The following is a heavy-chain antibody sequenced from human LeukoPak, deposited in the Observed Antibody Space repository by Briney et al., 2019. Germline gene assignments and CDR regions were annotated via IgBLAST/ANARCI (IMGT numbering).Heavy chain of an antibody. CDR3: ARDRALYDSRRGYYYTEDDY. D-gene: IGHD3-22*01. CDR1: GFIFSGSA. V-gene: IGHV3-30-3*01. CDR2: ISFHGGNK. J-gene: IGHJ4*02. Sequence: GGSLRLSCAASGFIFSGSAMQWVRQARGKGLAGVAVISFHGGNKYYADSVKGRFTISRDNSKNTLYLQMNSLRVEDTAVYYCARDRALYDSRRGYYYTEDDYWGQGTLVTVSS.